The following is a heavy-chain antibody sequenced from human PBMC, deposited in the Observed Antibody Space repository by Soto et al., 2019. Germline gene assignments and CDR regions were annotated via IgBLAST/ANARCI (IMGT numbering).Heavy chain of an antibody. CDR2: IWYDGSNK. J-gene: IGHJ4*02. D-gene: IGHD5-18*01. CDR1: GFTFSSYG. CDR3: AREGYSYGTIDY. V-gene: IGHV3-33*01. Sequence: VQLVESGGGVVQPGRSLRLSCAASGFTFSSYGMHWVRQAPGKGLEWVAVIWYDGSNKYYADSVKGRFTISRDNSKNTLYLQMNSLRAEDTAVYYCAREGYSYGTIDYWGQGTLVTVSS.